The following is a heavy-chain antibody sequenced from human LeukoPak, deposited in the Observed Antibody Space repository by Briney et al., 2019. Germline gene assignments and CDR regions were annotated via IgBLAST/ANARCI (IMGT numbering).Heavy chain of an antibody. J-gene: IGHJ3*02. V-gene: IGHV4-39*07. CDR3: ARSDGYGLVGI. CDR1: GGSLSSSSYY. CDR2: IYYSGST. Sequence: PSETLSLTCTVSGGSLSSSSYYWGWLRQPPGKGLEGIGSIYYSGSTYYNPSLKSRVTISVDTSKNQFSLKLSSVTAADTAVYYCARSDGYGLVGIWGQGTMVTASS. D-gene: IGHD3-10*01.